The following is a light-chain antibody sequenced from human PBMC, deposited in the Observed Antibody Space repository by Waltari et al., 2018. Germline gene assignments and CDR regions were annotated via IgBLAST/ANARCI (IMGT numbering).Light chain of an antibody. V-gene: IGLV3-19*01. CDR1: SRRTYF. CDR2: GKN. CDR3: NSRDSSGNPYV. Sequence: SSELTQDPAVSVALGQTVRITCQGDSRRTYFANWYQQKPGQAPVLVIYGKNNRPSGIPDRLSASSSGNTASLTIAGAQAEDEADYYCNSRDSSGNPYVFGSGTKVTVL. J-gene: IGLJ1*01.